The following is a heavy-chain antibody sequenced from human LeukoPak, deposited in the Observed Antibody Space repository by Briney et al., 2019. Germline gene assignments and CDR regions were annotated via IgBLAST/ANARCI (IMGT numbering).Heavy chain of an antibody. CDR2: IWYDGSNK. D-gene: IGHD3-9*01. CDR1: GFTFSSYG. CDR3: AKGDMGPIRGDYFDY. Sequence: GGSLRLSCAASGFTFSSYGMHWVRQAPGKGLEWVAVIWYDGSNKYYADSVKGRFTISRDNSKNTLYLQMNSLGAEDTAVYYCAKGDMGPIRGDYFDYWGHGTLVTVSS. J-gene: IGHJ4*01. V-gene: IGHV3-33*06.